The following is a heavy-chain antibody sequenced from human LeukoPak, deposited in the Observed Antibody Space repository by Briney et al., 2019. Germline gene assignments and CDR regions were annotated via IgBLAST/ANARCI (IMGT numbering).Heavy chain of an antibody. CDR2: MSYDGSIK. D-gene: IGHD1-26*01. CDR1: GFTFSSYA. CDR3: AKRSPYAERGSYYLDY. V-gene: IGHV3-30*18. Sequence: GGSLRLSCAASGFTFSSYAMHWVRQAPGKGLEWVAVMSYDGSIKEYGDSVKGRFTISRDSSKNTLYLEMNSLRAEDTTVYYCAKRSPYAERGSYYLDYWGQGTLVTVSS. J-gene: IGHJ4*02.